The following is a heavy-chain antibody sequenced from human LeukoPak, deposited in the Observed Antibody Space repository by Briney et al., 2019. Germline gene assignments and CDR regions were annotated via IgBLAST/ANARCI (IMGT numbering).Heavy chain of an antibody. V-gene: IGHV4-39*01. Sequence: SETLSLTCTVSGGSISSSSYYWGWIRQPPGKGLEWIGSIYYSGSTYYNPSLKSRVTISVDASKNQFSLKLSSVTAADTAVYYCARHPMTTPLDYWGQGTLVTVSS. CDR1: GGSISSSSYY. CDR2: IYYSGST. D-gene: IGHD4-11*01. CDR3: ARHPMTTPLDY. J-gene: IGHJ4*02.